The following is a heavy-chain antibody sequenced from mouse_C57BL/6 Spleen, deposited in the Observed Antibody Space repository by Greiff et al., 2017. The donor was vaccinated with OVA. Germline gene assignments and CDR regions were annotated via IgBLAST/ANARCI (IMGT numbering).Heavy chain of an antibody. D-gene: IGHD3-2*02. CDR2: INPGSGGT. J-gene: IGHJ3*01. V-gene: IGHV1-54*01. CDR1: GYAFTNYL. CDR3: ARSAQATWFAY. Sequence: VKLQQSGAELVRPGTSVKVSCKASGYAFTNYLIEWVKQRPGQGLEWIGVINPGSGGTNYNEKFKGKATLTADKSSSTAYMQLSSLTSEDSAVYCCARSAQATWFAYWGQGTLVTVSA.